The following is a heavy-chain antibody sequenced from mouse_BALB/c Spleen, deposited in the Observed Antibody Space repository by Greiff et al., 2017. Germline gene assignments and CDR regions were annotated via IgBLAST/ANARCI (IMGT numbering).Heavy chain of an antibody. CDR1: GYTFTSYW. J-gene: IGHJ4*01. CDR2: IYPSDSYT. V-gene: IGHV1-69*02. D-gene: IGHD2-4*01. CDR3: TRRADYDGGDYAMDY. Sequence: QVQLQQPGAELVRPGASVKLSCKASGYTFTSYWINWVKQRPGQGLEWIGNIYPSDSYTNYNQKFKDKATLTVDKSSSTAYMQLSSPTSEDSAVYYCTRRADYDGGDYAMDYWGQGTSVTVSS.